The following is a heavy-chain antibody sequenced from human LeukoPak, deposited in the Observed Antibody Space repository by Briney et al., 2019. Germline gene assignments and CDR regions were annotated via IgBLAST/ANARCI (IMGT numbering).Heavy chain of an antibody. Sequence: SETLSLTCTVSGGSISSYYWSWIRQPPGKGLEWIGYIYYSGSTNYNPSLKSRITISVDTSKNQFSLKLSSVTAADTAVYYCARVSPGSGSYYIDYWGQGTLVTVSS. CDR1: GGSISSYY. D-gene: IGHD3-10*01. J-gene: IGHJ4*02. V-gene: IGHV4-59*01. CDR3: ARVSPGSGSYYIDY. CDR2: IYYSGST.